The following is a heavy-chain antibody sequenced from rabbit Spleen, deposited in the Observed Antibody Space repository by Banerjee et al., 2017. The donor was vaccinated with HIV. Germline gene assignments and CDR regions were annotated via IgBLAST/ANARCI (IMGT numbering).Heavy chain of an antibody. CDR3: ARVTDGWGLTLFNL. CDR2: INAVTGKA. Sequence: QEQLVESGGGLVRPEGSLKLSCKASGFSFSNKAVMCWVRQAPGKGLEWIACINAVTGKAVYASWAKGRFTFSKTSSPTVDLKMTSLTVADTATYFCARVTDGWGLTLFNLWGQGTLVTVS. D-gene: IGHD4-1*01. J-gene: IGHJ4*01. CDR1: GFSFSNKAV. V-gene: IGHV1S45*01.